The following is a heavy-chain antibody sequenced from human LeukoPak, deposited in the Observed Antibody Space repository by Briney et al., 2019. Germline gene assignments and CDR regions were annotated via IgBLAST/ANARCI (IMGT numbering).Heavy chain of an antibody. CDR1: GFPVSSNH. D-gene: IGHD5-18*01. Sequence: PGGSLRLSCAVSGFPVSSNHMGWVRQAPGKGLEWVSVIFGGGKTSYADSVKGRFTISRDNSKNTLYLQMNSLGVEDTAVYYCARVGSGYRYGYIDHWGQGSLVTVSS. V-gene: IGHV3-66*01. CDR2: IFGGGKT. J-gene: IGHJ4*02. CDR3: ARVGSGYRYGYIDH.